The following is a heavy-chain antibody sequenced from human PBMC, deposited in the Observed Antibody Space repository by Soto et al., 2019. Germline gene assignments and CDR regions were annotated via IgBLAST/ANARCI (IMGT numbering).Heavy chain of an antibody. Sequence: GGSLRLSCAASGFTFISYGMHWVRQAPGRGLEWLAFISYDGRNEYYAESEKGRFTISRDNSKNTLYLQMDSLRPEDTAVYYCAKSIAVAAGWFDPWGQGALVTVSS. CDR1: GFTFISYG. V-gene: IGHV3-30*18. CDR2: ISYDGRNE. J-gene: IGHJ5*02. CDR3: AKSIAVAAGWFDP. D-gene: IGHD6-19*01.